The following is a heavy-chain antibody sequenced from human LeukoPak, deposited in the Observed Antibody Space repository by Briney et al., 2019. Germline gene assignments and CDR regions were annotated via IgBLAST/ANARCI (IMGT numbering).Heavy chain of an antibody. Sequence: GESLKISCKGSGYSFTSYWIGWVRQMPGKGLEWMGIIYPGDSDTRYSPSFQGQVTISADKSISTAYLQWSSLKASDTAMYYCARLGDYVWGSYRAYFDYWGQGTLVTVSS. J-gene: IGHJ4*02. CDR1: GYSFTSYW. CDR3: ARLGDYVWGSYRAYFDY. D-gene: IGHD3-16*02. CDR2: IYPGDSDT. V-gene: IGHV5-51*01.